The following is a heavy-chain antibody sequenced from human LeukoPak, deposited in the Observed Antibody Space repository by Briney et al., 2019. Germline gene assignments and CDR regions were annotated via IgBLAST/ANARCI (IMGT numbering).Heavy chain of an antibody. CDR3: ARVTFLVGNTHFEY. CDR2: INPNSGGT. Sequence: ASVKVSCKASGYTFTGYYMHWVRQAPGQGLEWMGWINPNSGGTNYAQKFQGRVTMTRDTSINTAYMELSRLRSDDTAVYYCARVTFLVGNTHFEYWGQGTLVTVSS. D-gene: IGHD2-8*02. V-gene: IGHV1-2*02. J-gene: IGHJ4*02. CDR1: GYTFTGYY.